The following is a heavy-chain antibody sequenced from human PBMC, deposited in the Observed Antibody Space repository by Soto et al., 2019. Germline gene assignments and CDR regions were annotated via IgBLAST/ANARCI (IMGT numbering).Heavy chain of an antibody. Sequence: EVQLVESGGGLVKPGGSLRLSCAASGFTFSSYSMNWVRQAPGKGLEWVSSISSSSSYIYYADSVKGRFTISRDNAKNSLCLQMNSLRPEDTAAYYCARDQPGYSYGYGLGYWGQGTLVTVSS. CDR1: GFTFSSYS. CDR2: ISSSSSYI. J-gene: IGHJ4*02. CDR3: ARDQPGYSYGYGLGY. D-gene: IGHD5-18*01. V-gene: IGHV3-21*01.